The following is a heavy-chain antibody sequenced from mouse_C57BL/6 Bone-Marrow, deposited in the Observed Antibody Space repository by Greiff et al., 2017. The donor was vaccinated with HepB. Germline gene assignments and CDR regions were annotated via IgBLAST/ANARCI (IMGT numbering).Heavy chain of an antibody. CDR1: GYTFTSYG. CDR2: IYPRSGNT. J-gene: IGHJ2*01. V-gene: IGHV1-81*01. D-gene: IGHD2-3*01. CDR3: AINDGYYEGFDY. Sequence: SGAELARPGASVKLSCKASGYTFTSYGISWVKQRTGQGLEWIGEIYPRSGNTYYNEKFKGKATLTADKSSSTAYMELRSLTSEDSAVYFCAINDGYYEGFDYWGQGTTLTVSS.